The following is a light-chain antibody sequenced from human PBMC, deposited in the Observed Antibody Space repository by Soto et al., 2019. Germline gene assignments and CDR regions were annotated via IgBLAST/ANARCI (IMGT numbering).Light chain of an antibody. J-gene: IGKJ2*01. Sequence: EIVLTQSPGTLSLSPGERATLSCRASQSVSSSYLAWYQKKPGQAPRLLIYGASSRATGIPDRFSGSGSGTDFTLTISRLEPEDFAVYYCQQYGSSQYTVGQGTKLEIK. CDR1: QSVSSSY. CDR2: GAS. CDR3: QQYGSSQYT. V-gene: IGKV3-20*01.